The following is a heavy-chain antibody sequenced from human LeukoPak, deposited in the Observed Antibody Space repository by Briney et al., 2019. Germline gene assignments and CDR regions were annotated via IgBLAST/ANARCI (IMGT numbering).Heavy chain of an antibody. J-gene: IGHJ4*02. V-gene: IGHV3-30*04. CDR2: ITYDGSNK. CDR1: AFTFSSYA. Sequence: MSLRLSCAASAFTFSSYAMHWVRHAPGQGREWVAVITYDGSNKYYADSVKGRFTISRDNSKNTLYLQMNSLRAEDTAVYYCARDYSRYCSSTSCYGELLYWGQGTLVTVSS. CDR3: ARDYSRYCSSTSCYGELLY. D-gene: IGHD2-2*01.